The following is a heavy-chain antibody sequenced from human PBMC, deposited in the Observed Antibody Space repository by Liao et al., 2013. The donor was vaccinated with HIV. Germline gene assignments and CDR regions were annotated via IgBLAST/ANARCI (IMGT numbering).Heavy chain of an antibody. Sequence: QVQLHQWGAGLLKPSETLSLTCAVYGGSFSGYYWSWIRQPPGKGLEWIGEINHSGSTNYNPSLKSRVTISVDTSKNQFSLKLSSVTAADTAVYYCARAGYSSSWFNYWGQGTLVTVSS. CDR1: GGSFSGYY. D-gene: IGHD6-13*01. CDR3: ARAGYSSSWFNY. CDR2: INHSGST. V-gene: IGHV4-34*01. J-gene: IGHJ4*02.